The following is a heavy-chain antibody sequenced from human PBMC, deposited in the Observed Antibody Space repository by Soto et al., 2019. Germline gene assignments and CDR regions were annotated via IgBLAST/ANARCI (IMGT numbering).Heavy chain of an antibody. CDR2: IHPSDSDT. CDR3: ARMSALDI. J-gene: IGHJ3*02. CDR1: GYSFASFW. V-gene: IGHV5-10-1*01. Sequence: PWESLKISFKGSGYSFASFWINWVRQMPGKGLEWMGMIHPSDSDTDYSPSFQGHVTISADKSISTAYLQWNSLKASDTAMYYCARMSALDIWGQGTTVTVSS.